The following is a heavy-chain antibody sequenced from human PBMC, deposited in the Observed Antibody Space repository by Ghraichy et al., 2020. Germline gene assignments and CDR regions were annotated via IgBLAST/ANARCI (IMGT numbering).Heavy chain of an antibody. CDR3: ARQYYYDSSGYYYGYFDY. Sequence: LSLTCAASGFTFSSYAMHWVRQAPGKGLEWVAVISYDGSNKYYADSVKGRFTISRDNSKNTLYLQMNSLRAEDTAVYYCARQYYYDSSGYYYGYFDYWGQGTLVTVSS. CDR1: GFTFSSYA. CDR2: ISYDGSNK. V-gene: IGHV3-30*04. D-gene: IGHD3-22*01. J-gene: IGHJ4*02.